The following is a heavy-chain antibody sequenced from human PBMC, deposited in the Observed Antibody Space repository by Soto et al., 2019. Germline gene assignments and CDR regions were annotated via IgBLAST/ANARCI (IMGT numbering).Heavy chain of an antibody. CDR1: GGSISSYY. D-gene: IGHD3-3*01. J-gene: IGHJ5*02. CDR2: IYYSGST. CDR3: ARVALKGDFWSGYGWFDP. V-gene: IGHV4-59*01. Sequence: QVQLQESGPGLVKPSETLSLTCTVSGGSISSYYWSWIRQPPGKGLEWIGYIYYSGSTNYNPSLKSRVTISVDTSKNQFSLKLSSVTAADTAVYYWARVALKGDFWSGYGWFDPWGQGTLVTVSS.